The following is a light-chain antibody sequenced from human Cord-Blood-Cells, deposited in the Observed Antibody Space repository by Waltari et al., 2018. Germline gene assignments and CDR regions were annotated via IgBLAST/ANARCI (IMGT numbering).Light chain of an antibody. CDR2: AAS. Sequence: DIQMTQSPSYLSASVGDRVTITCRASQSISSYLNWYQQKPGKAPKLLIYAASSLQSGVPSRLSGSGSGTDFTRTISSLQPEDFATYYCKQSYSTPRTFGQGTKVEIK. J-gene: IGKJ1*01. V-gene: IGKV1-39*01. CDR3: KQSYSTPRT. CDR1: QSISSY.